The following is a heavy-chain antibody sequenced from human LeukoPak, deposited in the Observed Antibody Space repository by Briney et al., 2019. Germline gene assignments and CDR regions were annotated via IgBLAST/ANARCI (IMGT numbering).Heavy chain of an antibody. Sequence: GESLKISCKGSGYSFPSYWTAWVRQMPGEGLEWMGIIYPGDSDTRYSPSFQGQVTISADKSISTAYLQWSSLKASDTAMYYCARPYDSGWTGFEYWGQGTLVTVSS. CDR1: GYSFPSYW. D-gene: IGHD6-19*01. CDR2: IYPGDSDT. V-gene: IGHV5-51*01. CDR3: ARPYDSGWTGFEY. J-gene: IGHJ4*02.